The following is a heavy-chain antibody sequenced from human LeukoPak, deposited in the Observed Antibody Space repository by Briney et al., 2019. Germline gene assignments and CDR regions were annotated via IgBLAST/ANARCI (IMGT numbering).Heavy chain of an antibody. V-gene: IGHV3-7*01. CDR1: GFTFNVQT. J-gene: IGHJ4*02. CDR3: ARGGAARGRFEN. D-gene: IGHD6-25*01. Sequence: PGGSLRLSCAASGFTFNVQTMSWVRQAPGKGLDWVASMREDGSEINYVDSVKGRFTISRDNPKNSLYLQMNSLRAEDTAVYYCARGGAARGRFENWGQGTLVTVSS. CDR2: MREDGSEI.